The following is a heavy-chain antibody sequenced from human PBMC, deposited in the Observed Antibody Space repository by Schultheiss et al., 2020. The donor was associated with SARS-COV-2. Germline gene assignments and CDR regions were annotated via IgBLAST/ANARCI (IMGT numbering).Heavy chain of an antibody. J-gene: IGHJ4*02. CDR2: ISGSGGST. Sequence: GGSLRLSCAASGFTFSSYAMSWVRQAPGKGLEWVSAISGSGGSTYYADSVKGRFTISRDNAKNSLYLQMNSLRAEDTAVYYCAREAGDGYNPRRFDYWGQGTLVTVSS. CDR1: GFTFSSYA. D-gene: IGHD5-24*01. V-gene: IGHV3-23*01. CDR3: AREAGDGYNPRRFDY.